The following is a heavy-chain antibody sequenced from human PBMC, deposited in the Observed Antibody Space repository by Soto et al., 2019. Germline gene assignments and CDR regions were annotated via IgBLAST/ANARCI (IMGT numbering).Heavy chain of an antibody. D-gene: IGHD2-8*01. CDR1: GFTFSSYS. CDR3: ARGYCTNGVCYTLYYFDY. Sequence: SLRLSCAASGFTFSSYSINWVRQAPGKGLEWVSSISISGSYIYYADSVRGRFTISRDNAENSLYLQMNSLRAEDTAVYYCARGYCTNGVCYTLYYFDYWGQGTLVTVSS. J-gene: IGHJ4*02. V-gene: IGHV3-21*01. CDR2: ISISGSYI.